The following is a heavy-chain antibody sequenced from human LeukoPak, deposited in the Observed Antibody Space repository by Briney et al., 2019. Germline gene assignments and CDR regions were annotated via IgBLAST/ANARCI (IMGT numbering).Heavy chain of an antibody. V-gene: IGHV1-18*01. CDR1: GYTFTSYG. D-gene: IGHD6-25*01. CDR2: ISAYNGNT. Sequence: ASVKVSCKASGYTFTSYGISWVRQAPGQGLEWMGWISAYNGNTNYAQKLQGRVTMTTDTSTSTAYMELRSLRSDDTAVYYCARKQKRAPEGGAFDIWGQGAMVSVCS. J-gene: IGHJ3*02. CDR3: ARKQKRAPEGGAFDI.